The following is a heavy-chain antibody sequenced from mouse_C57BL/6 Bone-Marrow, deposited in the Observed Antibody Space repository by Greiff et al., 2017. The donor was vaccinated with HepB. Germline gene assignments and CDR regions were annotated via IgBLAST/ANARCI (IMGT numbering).Heavy chain of an antibody. CDR3: ASNEGFAY. Sequence: VQLQQSGAELMKPGASVKLSCKATGYTFTGYWIEWVKQRPGHGLEWIGEILPGSGSTNYNAKFKGKATFTSDTSSNTAYMQLSSLTTEYSAIYYCASNEGFAYWGPGTLVTVSA. CDR2: ILPGSGST. CDR1: GYTFTGYW. J-gene: IGHJ3*01. V-gene: IGHV1-9*01.